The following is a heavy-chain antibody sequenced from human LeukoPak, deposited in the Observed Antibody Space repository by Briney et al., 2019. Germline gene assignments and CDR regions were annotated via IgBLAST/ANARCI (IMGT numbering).Heavy chain of an antibody. V-gene: IGHV3-11*06. CDR2: ISSSSSYT. CDR3: VPVPYYIRAYYVDQ. Sequence: GGSLRLSCAASGFTFSNYYMSWIRQAPGKGLEWISYISSSSSYTNYADSVKGRFTISRDNAKNSLYLQMNSLRAEDTAVYYCVPVPYYIRAYYVDQWGQGTLVTVSS. J-gene: IGHJ4*02. D-gene: IGHD3-10*01. CDR1: GFTFSNYY.